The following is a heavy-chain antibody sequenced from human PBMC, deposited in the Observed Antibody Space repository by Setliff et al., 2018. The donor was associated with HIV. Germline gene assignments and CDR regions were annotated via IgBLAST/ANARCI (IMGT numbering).Heavy chain of an antibody. D-gene: IGHD1-26*01. CDR2: MSRGGNTI. CDR1: GFTFSDYY. V-gene: IGHV3-11*04. CDR3: AREVVGAPPAFDI. J-gene: IGHJ3*02. Sequence: PGGSLRLSCAASGFTFSDYYMTWIRQAPGKGLEWVSYMSRGGNTIYYADSVKGRFTISRDNARDSLFLQMNTLRAEDTAVYYCAREVVGAPPAFDIWGQGTMVTVSS.